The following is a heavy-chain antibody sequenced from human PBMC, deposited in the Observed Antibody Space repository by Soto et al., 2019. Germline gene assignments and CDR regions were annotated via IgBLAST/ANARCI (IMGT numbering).Heavy chain of an antibody. Sequence: QVQLVESGGGVVQPGRSLRLSCAASRFTFSSYGMHWVRQAPGKGLEWVAVISYDGSNKYYADSVKGRFTISRDNSKNTLYLQMNSLRTEDTAVYYCAKENYVWGSYHIDYWGQGTLVTVSS. CDR3: AKENYVWGSYHIDY. CDR2: ISYDGSNK. D-gene: IGHD3-16*02. CDR1: RFTFSSYG. J-gene: IGHJ4*02. V-gene: IGHV3-30*18.